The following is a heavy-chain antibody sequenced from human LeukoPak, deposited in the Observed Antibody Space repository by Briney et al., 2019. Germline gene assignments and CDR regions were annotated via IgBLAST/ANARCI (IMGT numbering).Heavy chain of an antibody. CDR1: GFSFSSDW. CDR2: VKQDGSEQ. D-gene: IGHD3-10*01. CDR3: ARDVAIVRGVTDACDI. V-gene: IGHV3-7*05. Sequence: GGSLRLSCVVSGFSFSSDWMSWVREGPRKGLERVSNVKQDGSEQHYVDSVKSRFSISRDNADNSLFLQMNSLRAEDTAVYYCARDVAIVRGVTDACDIWGQGTVVTVSS. J-gene: IGHJ3*02.